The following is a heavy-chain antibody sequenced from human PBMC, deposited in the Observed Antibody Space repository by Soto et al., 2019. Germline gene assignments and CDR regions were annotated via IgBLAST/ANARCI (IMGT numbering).Heavy chain of an antibody. D-gene: IGHD2-2*01. CDR3: ARVPFYQVLQGYYFDY. CDR1: GFTFSSYS. J-gene: IGHJ4*02. CDR2: ISSSSSTI. V-gene: IGHV3-48*01. Sequence: EVQLVESGGGLVQPGGSLRLSCAASGFTFSSYSMNWVRQAPGKGLEWVSYISSSSSTIYYADSVKGRFTISRDNAKNSLYLQMNSLRAEDTAVYYCARVPFYQVLQGYYFDYWGQGTLVTVSS.